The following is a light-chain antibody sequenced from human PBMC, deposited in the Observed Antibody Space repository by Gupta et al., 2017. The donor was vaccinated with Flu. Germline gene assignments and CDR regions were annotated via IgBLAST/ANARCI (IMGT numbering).Light chain of an antibody. CDR2: ATS. Sequence: PSSLSASVGDRVTITCRASQAISNHLAWYQQRPGKVPRLLIYATSTLHSGVPGRFSGSASGTDFTLTISILHPEDVTTYYCQKDSGAPHSFGPGTPLEI. V-gene: IGKV1-27*01. CDR3: QKDSGAPHS. CDR1: QAISNH. J-gene: IGKJ5*01.